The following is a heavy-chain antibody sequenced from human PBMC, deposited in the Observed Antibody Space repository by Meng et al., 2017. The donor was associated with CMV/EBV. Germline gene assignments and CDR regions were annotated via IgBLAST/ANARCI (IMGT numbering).Heavy chain of an antibody. V-gene: IGHV1-69*05. CDR1: GGTFSSYA. D-gene: IGHD4-17*01. J-gene: IGHJ6*02. CDR2: IIPIFGTA. Sequence: SVKVSCKASGGTFSSYAISWVRQAPGQGLEWMGGIIPIFGTANYAQKFQGRVTITTDESTSTACMELSSLRSEDTAVYYCASYGDYPWYGMDVWGQGTTVTVSS. CDR3: ASYGDYPWYGMDV.